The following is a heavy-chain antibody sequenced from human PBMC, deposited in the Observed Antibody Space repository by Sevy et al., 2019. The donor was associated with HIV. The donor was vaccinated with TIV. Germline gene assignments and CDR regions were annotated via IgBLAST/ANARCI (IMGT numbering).Heavy chain of an antibody. J-gene: IGHJ6*03. CDR1: GFTFSSYA. CDR2: ISYDGSNK. V-gene: IGHV3-30-3*01. Sequence: GGSLRLSCPASGFTFSSYAMHWVRQAPGKGLEWVAVISYDGSNKYYADSVKGRFTISRDNSKNTLYLQMNSLRAEDTAVYYCARDGKLVGAGFYYYYMDVWGKGTTVTVSS. CDR3: ARDGKLVGAGFYYYYMDV. D-gene: IGHD1-26*01.